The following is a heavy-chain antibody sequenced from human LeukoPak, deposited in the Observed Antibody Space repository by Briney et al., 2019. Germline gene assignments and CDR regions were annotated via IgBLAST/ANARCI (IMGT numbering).Heavy chain of an antibody. CDR2: IKQDRSEK. CDR3: ARELKSGYSGTYYYYYMDV. V-gene: IGHV3-7*01. Sequence: SGGSLRLSCAASGFTFSSYWMSWVRQAPGKGLEWVANIKQDRSEKYYVDSVKGRFTISRDNAKNSLYLQMNSLRAEDTAVYYCARELKSGYSGTYYYYYMDVWGKGTTVTVSS. CDR1: GFTFSSYW. J-gene: IGHJ6*03. D-gene: IGHD5-12*01.